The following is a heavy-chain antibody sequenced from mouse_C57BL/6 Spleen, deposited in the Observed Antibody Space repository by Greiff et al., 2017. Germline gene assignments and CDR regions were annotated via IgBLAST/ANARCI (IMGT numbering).Heavy chain of an antibody. D-gene: IGHD1-2*01. CDR1: GYSFTGYY. V-gene: IGHV1-42*01. Sequence: VQLKESGPELVKPGASVKISCKASGYSFTGYYMNWVKQSPEKSLEWIGEINPSTGGTTYNQKFKAKATLTVDKSSSTAYMQLKSLTSEDSAVYYCARGGGSYAMDYWGQGTSVTVSS. J-gene: IGHJ4*01. CDR3: ARGGGSYAMDY. CDR2: INPSTGGT.